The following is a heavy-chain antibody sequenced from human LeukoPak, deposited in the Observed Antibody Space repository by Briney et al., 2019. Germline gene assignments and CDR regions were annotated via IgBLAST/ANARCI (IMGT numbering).Heavy chain of an antibody. CDR3: ARAYDILTGYFPLGFDY. CDR1: GGTFSSYA. CDR2: IIPILGIA. D-gene: IGHD3-9*01. V-gene: IGHV1-69*04. J-gene: IGHJ4*02. Sequence: SVKVSCKASGGTFSSYAISWVRQAPGQGLEWMGRIIPILGIANYAQKFQGRVTITADKSTSTAYMELSSLRSEDAAVYYCARAYDILTGYFPLGFDYWGQGTLVTVSS.